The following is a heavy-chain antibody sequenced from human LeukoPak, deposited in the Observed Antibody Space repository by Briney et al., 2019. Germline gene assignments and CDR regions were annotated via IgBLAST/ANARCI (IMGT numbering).Heavy chain of an antibody. CDR2: ISYDGGNK. J-gene: IGHJ4*02. Sequence: GGSLRLSCAASGFTFSSYAMHWVRQAPGKGLEWVAVISYDGGNKYYADSVKGRFTISRDNSKNTLYLQMNSLRAEDTAVYYCARDVIAAAGYYFDYWGQGTLVTVSS. CDR3: ARDVIAAAGYYFDY. CDR1: GFTFSSYA. D-gene: IGHD6-13*01. V-gene: IGHV3-30-3*01.